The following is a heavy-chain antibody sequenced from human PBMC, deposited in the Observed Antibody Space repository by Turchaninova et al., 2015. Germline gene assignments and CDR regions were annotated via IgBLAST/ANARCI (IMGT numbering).Heavy chain of an antibody. D-gene: IGHD3-10*01. Sequence: EVQLVESGGGLVQTGGSLRLSCAASGFTFSRYAMSCVRPAPGKGLEWVSAIIGIGCSAYYADSVKGRFTISRDNSKNTLYLQMNSLRAEDTAVYYCAKDIWFVELQDAFDIWGQGTMVTVSS. CDR3: AKDIWFVELQDAFDI. CDR1: GFTFSRYA. V-gene: IGHV3-23*04. CDR2: IIGIGCSA. J-gene: IGHJ3*02.